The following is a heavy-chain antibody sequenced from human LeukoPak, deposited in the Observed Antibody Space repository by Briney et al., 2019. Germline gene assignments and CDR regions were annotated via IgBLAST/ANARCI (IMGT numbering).Heavy chain of an antibody. Sequence: SVKVSCKASGFTFTSSAVQWVRQARGQRLEWIGWIVVGSGNTNYAQKFQERVTITRDMSTSTAYMELSSLRSEDTAVYYCAADTAGYSYGLGDPYFDYWGQGTLVTVSS. D-gene: IGHD5-18*01. CDR1: GFTFTSSA. CDR2: IVVGSGNT. J-gene: IGHJ4*02. V-gene: IGHV1-58*01. CDR3: AADTAGYSYGLGDPYFDY.